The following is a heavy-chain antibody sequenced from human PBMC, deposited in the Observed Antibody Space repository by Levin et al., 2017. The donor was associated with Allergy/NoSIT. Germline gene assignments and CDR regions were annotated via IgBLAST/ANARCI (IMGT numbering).Heavy chain of an antibody. J-gene: IGHJ4*02. CDR3: ARDFSDSSFFDY. D-gene: IGHD6-6*01. V-gene: IGHV4-39*07. CDR1: GGSISSSSYY. CDR2: IYYSGST. Sequence: SQTLSLTCTVSGGSISSSSYYWGWIRQPPGKGLEWIGSIYYSGSTYYNPSLKSRVTISVDTSKNQFSLKLSSVTAADTAVYYCARDFSDSSFFDYWGQGTLVTVSS.